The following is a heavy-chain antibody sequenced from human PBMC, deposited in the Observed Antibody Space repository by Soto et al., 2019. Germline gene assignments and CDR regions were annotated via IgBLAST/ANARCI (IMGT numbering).Heavy chain of an antibody. CDR2: IIPNFGTA. CDR1: GGTFSSSA. CDR3: ASLLNTKIATTWDY. V-gene: IGHV1-69*06. D-gene: IGHD2-21*01. Sequence: QVQLVQSGAEVKKPGSSVKVSCKASGGTFSSSAISWVRQAPGQGLEWMGGIIPNFGTANSAQKFQGRVTITPDKSTSTAYRELGSLRSEETAVYYCASLLNTKIATTWDYWGQGTLVTVSS. J-gene: IGHJ4*02.